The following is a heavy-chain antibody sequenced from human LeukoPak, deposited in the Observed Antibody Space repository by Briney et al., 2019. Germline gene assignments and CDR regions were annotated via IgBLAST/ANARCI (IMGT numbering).Heavy chain of an antibody. CDR3: AREVAAAGIGWFDP. CDR2: IYTSGST. Sequence: SETLSLTCTVSGGSISSYYWSWIRQPAGKRLEWIGRIYTSGSTNYNPSLKSRVTMSVDTSKNQFSLKLSSVTAADTAVYYCAREVAAAGIGWFDPWGQGTLVTVSS. J-gene: IGHJ5*02. D-gene: IGHD6-13*01. V-gene: IGHV4-4*07. CDR1: GGSISSYY.